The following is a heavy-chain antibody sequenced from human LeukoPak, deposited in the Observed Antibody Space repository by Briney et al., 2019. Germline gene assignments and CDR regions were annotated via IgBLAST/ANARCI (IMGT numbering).Heavy chain of an antibody. D-gene: IGHD3-9*01. V-gene: IGHV4-34*01. CDR2: IKHSETT. J-gene: IGHJ3*02. Sequence: SETLSLTCAVYGGSFSGYSWSCIRQPPGKGLEWIGEIKHSETTNYNPSLKSRVTISVDTSKNQFSLKLSSVTAADTAVYYCARPVDFDWDDAFDIWGQGTMVTVSS. CDR1: GGSFSGYS. CDR3: ARPVDFDWDDAFDI.